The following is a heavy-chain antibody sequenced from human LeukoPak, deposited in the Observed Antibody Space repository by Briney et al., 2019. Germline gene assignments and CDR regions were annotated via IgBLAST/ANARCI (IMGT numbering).Heavy chain of an antibody. CDR1: GYRFTNYW. V-gene: IGHV5-51*01. Sequence: GESLKTSCKASGYRFTNYWIGWVRQIPGKGLEWMGIMHPVDSGTKHSPSFQDQATMSSHESTTTACLKWSRPTASESAISYCARGGTYRYGSSDNWGQGPLVTVPP. CDR3: ARGGTYRYGSSDN. CDR2: MHPVDSGT. D-gene: IGHD5-18*01. J-gene: IGHJ4*02.